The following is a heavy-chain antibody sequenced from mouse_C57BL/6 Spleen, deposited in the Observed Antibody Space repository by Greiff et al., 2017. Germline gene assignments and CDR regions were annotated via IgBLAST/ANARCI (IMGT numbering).Heavy chain of an antibody. CDR1: GFYIKNTY. D-gene: IGHD2-2*01. J-gene: IGHJ2*01. V-gene: IGHV14-3*01. Sequence: VQLQQSVAELVRPGASVKLSCTASGFYIKNTYMHWVKQRPEQGLEWIGRLDPANGNTKSAPKFQGKATITANPASNTAYLQPSSLTSADTAICYWARGVTTIDYWGQGTTLTVSS. CDR3: ARGVTTIDY. CDR2: LDPANGNT.